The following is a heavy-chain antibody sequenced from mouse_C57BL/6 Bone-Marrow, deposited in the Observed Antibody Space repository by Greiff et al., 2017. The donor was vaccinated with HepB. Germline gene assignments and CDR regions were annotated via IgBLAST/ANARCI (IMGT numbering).Heavy chain of an antibody. J-gene: IGHJ4*01. CDR2: IDPSDSYT. V-gene: IGHV1-69*01. D-gene: IGHD2-4*01. CDR1: GYTFTSYW. CDR3: ARRGVYYDYDDYAMDY. Sequence: QVQLQQSGAELVMPGASVKLSCKASGYTFTSYWMHWVKQRPGQGLEWIGEIDPSDSYTNYNQKFKGKSTLTVDKSSSTAYMQLSSLTSEDSAVYYCARRGVYYDYDDYAMDYWGQGTSVTVSS.